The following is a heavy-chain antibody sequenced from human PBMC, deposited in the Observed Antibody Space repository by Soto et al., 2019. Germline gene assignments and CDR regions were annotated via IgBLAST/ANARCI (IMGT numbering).Heavy chain of an antibody. V-gene: IGHV1-18*01. CDR3: ARRYCSSTSCYNWFDP. Sequence: ASMKVSCKASGYTFTSYGISWVRQAPGQGLEWMGWISAYNGNTNYAQKLQGRVTMTTDTSTSTAYMELRSLRSDDTAVYYCARRYCSSTSCYNWFDPWGQGTLVTVSS. J-gene: IGHJ5*02. CDR1: GYTFTSYG. D-gene: IGHD2-2*01. CDR2: ISAYNGNT.